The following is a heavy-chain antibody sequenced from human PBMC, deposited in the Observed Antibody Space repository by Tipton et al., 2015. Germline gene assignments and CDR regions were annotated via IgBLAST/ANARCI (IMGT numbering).Heavy chain of an antibody. CDR2: ISWNSGSI. D-gene: IGHD6-6*01. CDR3: SGDSSPSVGYFDS. V-gene: IGHV3-9*01. J-gene: IGHJ4*02. CDR1: GFIFDDYG. Sequence: RSLRLSCVASGFIFDDYGMHWVRQTPGKGLEWVSGISWNSGSIGYADSVKGRFTISRDNAKNSLYLQMNSLKTEDTAVYYCSGDSSPSVGYFDSWGQGTLVTVSS.